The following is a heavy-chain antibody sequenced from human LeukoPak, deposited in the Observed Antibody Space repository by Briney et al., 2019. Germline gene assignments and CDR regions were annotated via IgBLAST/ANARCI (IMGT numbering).Heavy chain of an antibody. Sequence: SETLSLTCTVSGGSISSYYWSWIRQPPGKGLEWIGYIFYSGRTNYGPSFKSRLTISVDTSKNQFSLKMSSVTAADTAVYYCARDPSGSYWLDYWGQGTLVTVSS. D-gene: IGHD3-10*01. V-gene: IGHV4-59*01. CDR3: ARDPSGSYWLDY. CDR2: IFYSGRT. J-gene: IGHJ4*02. CDR1: GGSISSYY.